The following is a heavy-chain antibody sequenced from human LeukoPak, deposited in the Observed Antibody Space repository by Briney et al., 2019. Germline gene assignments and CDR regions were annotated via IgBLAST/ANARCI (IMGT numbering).Heavy chain of an antibody. V-gene: IGHV4-59*01. CDR1: DGSISSYY. D-gene: IGHD4-17*01. CDR3: ARSDGDYIQYFDY. J-gene: IGHJ4*02. CDR2: IYYSGST. Sequence: SETLSLTCTVSDGSISSYYWSWIRQPPGKGLEWIGYIYYSGSTNYNPSLKSRVTISVDTSKNQFSLKLSSVTAADTAVYYCARSDGDYIQYFDYWGQGTLVTVSS.